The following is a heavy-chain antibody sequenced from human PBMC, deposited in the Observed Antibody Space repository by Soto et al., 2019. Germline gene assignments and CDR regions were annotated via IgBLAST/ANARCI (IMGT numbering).Heavy chain of an antibody. V-gene: IGHV1-18*01. Sequence: SVKASSKASGYTFTSYVISWVRQAPGQGLEWMGWISAYNGNTNYAQKLQGRVTMTTDPSTSTAYMELRSLRSDDKVLYYCAGSSTSPRGYYYGLDGWG. D-gene: IGHD2-2*01. CDR3: AGSSTSPRGYYYGLDG. CDR1: GYTFTSYV. J-gene: IGHJ6*02. CDR2: ISAYNGNT.